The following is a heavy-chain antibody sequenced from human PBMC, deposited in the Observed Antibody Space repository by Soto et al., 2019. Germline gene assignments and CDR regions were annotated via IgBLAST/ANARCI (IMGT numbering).Heavy chain of an antibody. CDR1: GYRFTSYG. D-gene: IGHD3-3*01. Sequence: XESLKISCEGSGYRFTSYGIGWVRQMPGKGLEWMGIIYPGDSDTRYSPSFQGQVTISADKSISTAYLQWSSLKASDTAMYYCARHKTQRQAHTYAFWSGYGSPPLSFDYWGQGTLVTVSS. J-gene: IGHJ4*02. CDR3: ARHKTQRQAHTYAFWSGYGSPPLSFDY. V-gene: IGHV5-51*01. CDR2: IYPGDSDT.